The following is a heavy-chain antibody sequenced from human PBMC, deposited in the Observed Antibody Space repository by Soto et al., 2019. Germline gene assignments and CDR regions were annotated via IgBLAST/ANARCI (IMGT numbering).Heavy chain of an antibody. CDR2: ISSSGSNR. D-gene: IGHD3-22*01. CDR3: ARGAYYYDSSGLSY. Sequence: EVQLVESGGGLVQPGGSLRLSCAASGFTFSSYSMNWVRQAPGKGLEWVSYISSSGSNRYYADSVKGRFTISRDNAKNSLYLQMNSLRAEDTAVYYCARGAYYYDSSGLSYWGQGTLVTVSS. V-gene: IGHV3-48*01. J-gene: IGHJ4*02. CDR1: GFTFSSYS.